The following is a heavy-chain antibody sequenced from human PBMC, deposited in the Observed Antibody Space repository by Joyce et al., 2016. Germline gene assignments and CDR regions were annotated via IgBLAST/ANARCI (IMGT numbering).Heavy chain of an antibody. CDR1: GGTISGSG. CDR3: VRESAAGLFDY. CDR2: ILPIIDTA. V-gene: IGHV1-69*01. D-gene: IGHD6-13*01. J-gene: IGHJ4*02. Sequence: QVQLVQSGAEVKKPGSSVKVSCKASGGTISGSGIGWVRQAPGQGLEWGGGILPIIDTANYAQKFQGRVTITADESMNIAYMELSSLRSEDTAVYYCVRESAAGLFDYWGQGTLVTVSP.